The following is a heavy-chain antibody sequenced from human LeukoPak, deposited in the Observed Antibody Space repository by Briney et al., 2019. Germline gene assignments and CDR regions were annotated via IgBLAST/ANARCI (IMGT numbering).Heavy chain of an antibody. CDR2: IYTSGST. CDR3: AREPTYYYDSSGYSHDAFDI. J-gene: IGHJ3*02. CDR1: GGSISSYY. Sequence: SETLSLTCTVSGGSISSYYWSWIRQPAGKGLEWIGRIYTSGSTNYNPSLKSRVTMSVDTSKNQFSLKLSSVTAADTAVYYCAREPTYYYDSSGYSHDAFDIWGQGTMVTVSS. D-gene: IGHD3-22*01. V-gene: IGHV4-4*07.